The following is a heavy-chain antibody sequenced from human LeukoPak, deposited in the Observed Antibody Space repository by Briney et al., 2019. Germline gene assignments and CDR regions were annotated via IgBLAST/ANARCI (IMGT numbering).Heavy chain of an antibody. J-gene: IGHJ5*02. CDR1: GFTFSSYS. CDR2: ISSSSSYI. D-gene: IGHD3-10*01. V-gene: IGHV3-21*01. Sequence: PGGSLRLSCAASGFTFSSYSMNWVRQAPGKGLEWVSSISSSSSYIYYADSVKGRFTISRDNAKNSLYLQMNSLRAEDTAVYYCAGDAITMVRGVISPWGQGTLVTVSS. CDR3: AGDAITMVRGVISP.